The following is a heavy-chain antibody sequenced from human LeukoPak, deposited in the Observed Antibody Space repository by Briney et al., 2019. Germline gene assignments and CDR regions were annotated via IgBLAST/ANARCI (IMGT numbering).Heavy chain of an antibody. J-gene: IGHJ4*02. Sequence: PSETLSLTCTVSGGSISSSSYYWGWIRQPPGKGLVWIGSIYYSGSTYYNPSLKSRVTISVDTSKNQFSLKLSSVTAADTAVYYCARTIRDFWSGYFDYWGQGTLVTVSS. V-gene: IGHV4-39*01. D-gene: IGHD3-3*01. CDR3: ARTIRDFWSGYFDY. CDR2: IYYSGST. CDR1: GGSISSSSYY.